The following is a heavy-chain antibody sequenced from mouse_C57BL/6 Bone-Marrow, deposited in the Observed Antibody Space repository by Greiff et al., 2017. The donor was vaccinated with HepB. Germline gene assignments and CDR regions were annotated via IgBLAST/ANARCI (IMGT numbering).Heavy chain of an antibody. V-gene: IGHV1-4*01. CDR3: ARKGLDGSSYPDY. CDR2: INPSSGYT. D-gene: IGHD1-1*01. J-gene: IGHJ2*01. Sequence: VQLQQSGAELARPGASVKMSCKASGYTFTSYTMHWVKQRPGQGLEWIGYINPSSGYTKYNQKFKDKATLTADKSSSTAYMQLSSLTSEDSAVYYCARKGLDGSSYPDYWGQGTTLTVSS. CDR1: GYTFTSYT.